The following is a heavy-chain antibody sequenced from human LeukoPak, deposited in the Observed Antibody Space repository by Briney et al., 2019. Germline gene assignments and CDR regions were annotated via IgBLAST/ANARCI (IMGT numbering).Heavy chain of an antibody. J-gene: IGHJ3*02. CDR3: ATTYYYDSSGYDAFDI. D-gene: IGHD3-22*01. CDR1: GYTLTELS. CDR2: FDPEDGET. Sequence: ASVKVSCKVSGYTLTELSMHWVRQAPGKGLEWMGGFDPEDGETIYAQKFQGRVTMTEDTSTDTAYMGLSSLRSEDTAVYYCATTYYYDSSGYDAFDIWGQGTMVTVSS. V-gene: IGHV1-24*01.